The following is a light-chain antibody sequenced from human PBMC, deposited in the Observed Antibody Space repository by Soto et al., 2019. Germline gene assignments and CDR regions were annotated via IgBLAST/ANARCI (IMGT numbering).Light chain of an antibody. Sequence: QSVLTQPASVSGSPGQSITISCTGTSSDVGSHNLVSWYQQHPDKAPKLMIYDVTQRPSGVSNRFSASQSDNTASLTISGLQAEDEADYYCCSYKDRNYVFDTGTKVTVL. CDR1: SSDVGSHNL. J-gene: IGLJ1*01. V-gene: IGLV2-23*02. CDR3: CSYKDRNYV. CDR2: DVT.